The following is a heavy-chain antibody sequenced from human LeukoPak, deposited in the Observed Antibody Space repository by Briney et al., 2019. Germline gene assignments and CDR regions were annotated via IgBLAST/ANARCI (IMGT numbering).Heavy chain of an antibody. D-gene: IGHD5-12*01. CDR2: IYSGGST. Sequence: GGSLRLSCAASGFTVSSNYMSWVRQAPGKGLEWVSVIYSGGSTYYADSVKGRFTISRDNAKNSLDLQMNSLRAEDTAVYYCARAGGYASSWAYWGQGTLVTVSS. CDR1: GFTVSSNY. CDR3: ARAGGYASSWAY. J-gene: IGHJ4*02. V-gene: IGHV3-53*01.